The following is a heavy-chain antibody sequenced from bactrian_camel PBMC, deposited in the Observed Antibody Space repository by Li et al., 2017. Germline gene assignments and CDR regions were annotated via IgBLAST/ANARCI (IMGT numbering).Heavy chain of an antibody. Sequence: VQLVESGGGLVQPGGSLRLSCAASGFAFSNYAMNWVRQAPGKEREVVSCINFSGSSAIYADSVKGRFTISRDNAKNMLYLQMHVLKSEDTARYYCATGSSSIRTRGQGTQVTVS. J-gene: IGHJ4*01. V-gene: IGHV3S42*01. CDR2: INFSGSSA. D-gene: IGHD6*01. CDR1: GFAFSNYA. CDR3: ATGSSSIRT.